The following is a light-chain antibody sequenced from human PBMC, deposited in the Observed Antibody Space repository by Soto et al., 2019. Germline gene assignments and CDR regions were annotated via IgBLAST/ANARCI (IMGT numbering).Light chain of an antibody. V-gene: IGLV1-40*01. CDR3: QSYDSSLSGYV. CDR2: GNS. J-gene: IGLJ1*01. Sequence: QSALTQPPSVSGAQGQRVTISCTGSSSNIGAGYDVHWYQQLPGTAPKLLIYGNSNRPSGVPDRFSGSKSDTSASLAITGLQAEDEADYYCQSYDSSLSGYVFGTGT. CDR1: SSNIGAGYD.